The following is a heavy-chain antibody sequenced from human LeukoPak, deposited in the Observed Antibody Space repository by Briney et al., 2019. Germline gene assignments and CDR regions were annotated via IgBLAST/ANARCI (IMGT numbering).Heavy chain of an antibody. Sequence: PGGSLRLSWAASGFTFSSYSMNWGRQAPGKGLGWVSSISSSSSYIYYADSVKGRFTISRDNAKNSLYLQMNSLRAEDTAVYYCARDRGYCSSPSCYTTYGMDVWGQGTTVTVSS. CDR3: ARDRGYCSSPSCYTTYGMDV. CDR1: GFTFSSYS. J-gene: IGHJ6*02. D-gene: IGHD2-2*03. V-gene: IGHV3-21*01. CDR2: ISSSSSYI.